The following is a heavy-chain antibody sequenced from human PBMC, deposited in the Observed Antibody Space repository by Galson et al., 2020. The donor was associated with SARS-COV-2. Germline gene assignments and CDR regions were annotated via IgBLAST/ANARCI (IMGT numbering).Heavy chain of an antibody. V-gene: IGHV3-30*09. CDR2: ISHTEAFD. Sequence: PGGSLRLSCEASGFSFNDYAMHWIRQAPGKGLEWVAVISHTEAFDFYGDSVKRRFAIFRDTSTNTLFLQMNNLEVGDTGVYYCAREPPDGACAFLTWGPGTLVTVSS. CDR3: AREPPDGACAFLT. D-gene: IGHD2-21*02. CDR1: GFSFNDYA. J-gene: IGHJ4*02.